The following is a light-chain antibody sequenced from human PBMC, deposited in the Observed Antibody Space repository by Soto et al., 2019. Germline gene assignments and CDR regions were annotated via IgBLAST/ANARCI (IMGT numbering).Light chain of an antibody. J-gene: IGKJ1*01. CDR2: EVS. CDR3: QEYTTYSRT. Sequence: DIQMTQSPSTLSASVGDRVTITCRASQSVSRWLAWYQQKPGRVTTVLIYEVSTLQSGVPSRLSGGGSGREFTLTITRLQPDDFATYYCQEYTTYSRTSGQGTKVEVK. V-gene: IGKV1-5*01. CDR1: QSVSRW.